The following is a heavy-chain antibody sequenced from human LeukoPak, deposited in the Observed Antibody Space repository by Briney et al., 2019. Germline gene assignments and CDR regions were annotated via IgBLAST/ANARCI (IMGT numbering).Heavy chain of an antibody. CDR3: AREQHSGSYLFDY. J-gene: IGHJ4*02. CDR2: INPNSGGT. Sequence: ASVKVSCKASGYTFTGYYMHWVRQAPGQGLEWMGWINPNSGGTNYAQKFQGRVTMTRDTSISTAYMELSRLRSDDTAVYYCAREQHSGSYLFDYWGQGTLVTVSS. V-gene: IGHV1-2*02. D-gene: IGHD1-26*01. CDR1: GYTFTGYY.